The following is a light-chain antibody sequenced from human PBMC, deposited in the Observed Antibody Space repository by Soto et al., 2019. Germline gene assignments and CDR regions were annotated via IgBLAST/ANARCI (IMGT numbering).Light chain of an antibody. J-gene: IGKJ1*01. CDR1: QGGSTW. Sequence: DIQMTQSPSSLSASVGDRFTITCRASQGGSTWLAWYQQKPGKAPRLVIYDASNLESGVPARFSGSGSGTEFTLTISSLQPDDFAAYYCQHYSSYSEAFGQGTKVDIK. CDR2: DAS. CDR3: QHYSSYSEA. V-gene: IGKV1-5*01.